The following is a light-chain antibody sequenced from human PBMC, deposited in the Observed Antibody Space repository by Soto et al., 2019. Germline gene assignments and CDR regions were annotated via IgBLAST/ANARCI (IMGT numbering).Light chain of an antibody. J-gene: IGKJ5*01. CDR3: QQYGGSPIT. CDR1: QSVTTR. CDR2: GAS. Sequence: IVLTQSPGTLSLSPREIVTLSCRASQSVTTRLAWYQHKPGQAPRLLMSGASSRASGVPVRFSGSGSGTDFTLTISRLEPEDFALYYCQQYGGSPITFGLGTRLEIK. V-gene: IGKV3-20*01.